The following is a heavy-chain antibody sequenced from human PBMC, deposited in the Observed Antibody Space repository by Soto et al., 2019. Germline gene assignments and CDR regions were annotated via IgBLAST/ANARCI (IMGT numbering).Heavy chain of an antibody. D-gene: IGHD6-6*01. CDR3: ARVSSRIYYYYYYMDV. Sequence: EVQLVESGGGLVQPGGSLRLSCAASGFTFSSYAMHWVRQAPGQGLEYVSAISSNGGSTYYANSVKGRFTISRDNSKNTLYLQMGSLRAEDLAVYYCARVSSRIYYYYYYMDVWGKGTTVTVSS. J-gene: IGHJ6*03. CDR1: GFTFSSYA. CDR2: ISSNGGST. V-gene: IGHV3-64*01.